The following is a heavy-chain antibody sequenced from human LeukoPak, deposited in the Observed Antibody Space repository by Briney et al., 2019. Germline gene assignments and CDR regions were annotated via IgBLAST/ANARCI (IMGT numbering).Heavy chain of an antibody. CDR1: GYTLTELS. V-gene: IGHV1-24*01. CDR3: ATASMSKTPDFDY. J-gene: IGHJ4*02. D-gene: IGHD2/OR15-2a*01. Sequence: GASVKVSCKVTGYTLTELSIHWVRQAPGKGLEWMGGFDPEDGETIYAQKFQGRVTMTKDTSTDTAYMELSSLRSEDTAVYYCATASMSKTPDFDYWGQGTLVTVSS. CDR2: FDPEDGET.